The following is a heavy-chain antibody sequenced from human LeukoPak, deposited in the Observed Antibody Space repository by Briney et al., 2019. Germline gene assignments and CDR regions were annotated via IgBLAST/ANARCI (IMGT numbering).Heavy chain of an antibody. CDR3: AKNLAGGWYYIDF. D-gene: IGHD6-19*01. V-gene: IGHV3-23*01. Sequence: GGSLRLSCAASGITFRSSAMTWVRQAPGEGLEWVSGITGSGDNTYYTESVKGRFTISRDNSKNTLYLEMNSLRAEDTAVYYCAKNLAGGWYYIDFWGQGTLVTVSS. CDR1: GITFRSSA. J-gene: IGHJ4*02. CDR2: ITGSGDNT.